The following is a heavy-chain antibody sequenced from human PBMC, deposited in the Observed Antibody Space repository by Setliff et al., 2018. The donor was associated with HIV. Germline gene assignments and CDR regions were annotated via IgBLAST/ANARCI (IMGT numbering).Heavy chain of an antibody. J-gene: IGHJ4*02. Sequence: SETLSLTCIVSGDSFTDNYWTWIRQPPGKGLEWIGYIHYRGSTNYHPSLRGRVTISVDTSRNQFSLKLNSVTVADTAMYYCARARGPPLPVLDFWGPGTLVTVSS. CDR3: ARARGPPLPVLDF. V-gene: IGHV4-59*01. CDR2: IHYRGST. CDR1: GDSFTDNY. D-gene: IGHD3-10*01.